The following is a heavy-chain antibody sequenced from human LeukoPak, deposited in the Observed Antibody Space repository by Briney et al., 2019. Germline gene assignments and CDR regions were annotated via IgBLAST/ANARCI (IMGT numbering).Heavy chain of an antibody. CDR2: IYTSGST. J-gene: IGHJ4*02. Sequence: SETLSLTCTVSGGSISSYYWSWIRQPAGKGLEWIGRIYTSGSTNYNPSLKSRVTMSVDTSKNQFSLKLSSVTAADTAVYYCASWGDYYGSASYGPLGYYFDYWGQGTLVTVSS. CDR1: GGSISSYY. V-gene: IGHV4-4*07. CDR3: ASWGDYYGSASYGPLGYYFDY. D-gene: IGHD3-10*01.